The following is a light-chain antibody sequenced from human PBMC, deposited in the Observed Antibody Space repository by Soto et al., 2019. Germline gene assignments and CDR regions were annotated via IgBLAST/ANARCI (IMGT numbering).Light chain of an antibody. Sequence: NFMLTQPHSVSESPGKTLSISCTRSSGSIANNYVQWYQQRPGSAPTTVIYENNQRLSGVPDRFSGSTDGSSNSASLTISGLQTEDEADYYCQSYDSDVVGFGGGTKLTVL. CDR1: SGSIANNY. CDR2: ENN. V-gene: IGLV6-57*04. CDR3: QSYDSDVVG. J-gene: IGLJ2*01.